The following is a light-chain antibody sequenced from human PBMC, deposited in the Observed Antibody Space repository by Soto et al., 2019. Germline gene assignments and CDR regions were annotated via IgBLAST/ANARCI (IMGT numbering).Light chain of an antibody. CDR1: ENVRTF. Sequence: EVVLTQSPATLSLSPGERATLSCRASENVRTFVDWYQQKPGQAPRLLIYGASNRDTGIPARFSGSGSGTDFTLTIIDLEPEDFAVYYCQQHSHWPPWTFGQGTRVEIQ. CDR3: QQHSHWPPWT. CDR2: GAS. J-gene: IGKJ1*01. V-gene: IGKV3-11*01.